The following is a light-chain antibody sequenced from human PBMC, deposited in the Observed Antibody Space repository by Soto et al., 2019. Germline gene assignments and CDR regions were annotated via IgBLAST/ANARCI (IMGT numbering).Light chain of an antibody. Sequence: DIQLTQSPSFLSASVGDRVTITCRASQGIRSYLAWYQQRPGKAPELLIYGASTLRPGGASRFSGSGSGTEFTLTISSLQPEDFATYFCQQLNTFPPFFTFGPGTIVDIK. J-gene: IGKJ3*01. V-gene: IGKV1-9*01. CDR2: GAS. CDR1: QGIRSY. CDR3: QQLNTFPPFFT.